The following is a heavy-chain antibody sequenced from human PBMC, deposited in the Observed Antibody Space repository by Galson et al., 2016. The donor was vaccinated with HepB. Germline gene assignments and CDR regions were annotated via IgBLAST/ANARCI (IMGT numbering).Heavy chain of an antibody. V-gene: IGHV3-48*02. D-gene: IGHD3/OR15-3a*01. CDR3: ATFVGLGGSG. CDR2: INSRGDTT. CDR1: GFTFNTYA. J-gene: IGHJ4*02. Sequence: SLRLSCAASGFTFNTYAFNWVRQALGKGLEWLSYINSRGDTTYYGDSLKGRFTTSRDNAKNSLYLEMNSLTDDDTAIYYCATFVGLGGSGWGQGTLVTVSS.